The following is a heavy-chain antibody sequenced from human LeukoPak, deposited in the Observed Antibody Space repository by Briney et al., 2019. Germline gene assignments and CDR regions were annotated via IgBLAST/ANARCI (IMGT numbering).Heavy chain of an antibody. J-gene: IGHJ4*02. D-gene: IGHD2-15*01. V-gene: IGHV3-33*01. CDR2: IWYDGSNK. CDR1: GFTFSSYG. CDR3: ARRYCSGGSCYSGVEGIDY. Sequence: PGGSLRLSCAASGFTFSSYGMHGVRQAPGKGLEWGAVIWYDGSNKYYADSVKGRFTTSRDNSKNTLYLQMNSLRAEDTAVYYCARRYCSGGSCYSGVEGIDYWGQGTLVTVSS.